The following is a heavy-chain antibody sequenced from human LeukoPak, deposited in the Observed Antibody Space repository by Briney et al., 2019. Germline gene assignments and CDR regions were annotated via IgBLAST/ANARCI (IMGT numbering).Heavy chain of an antibody. CDR2: ISGSGGTT. CDR3: AKGYYYDNSAYADY. CDR1: GFTFSSYA. J-gene: IGHJ4*02. Sequence: GGSLRLSCAASGFTFSSYAMSWVRQAPGKGLEWVSGISGSGGTTYYADSVKGRFTISRDNSKNTLYLQMNSLRAEDTAVYYCAKGYYYDNSAYADYWGQGTLVTVSS. D-gene: IGHD3-22*01. V-gene: IGHV3-23*01.